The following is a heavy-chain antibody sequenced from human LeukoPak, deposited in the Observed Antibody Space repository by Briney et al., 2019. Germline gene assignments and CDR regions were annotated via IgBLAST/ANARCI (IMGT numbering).Heavy chain of an antibody. CDR1: GGSISSYY. J-gene: IGHJ4*02. D-gene: IGHD1-26*01. Sequence: SETLSLTCTVSGGSISSYYWNWIRQPPGKGLEWIGYIYYSGSTNYNPSLKSRVTISVDTSKNQFSLKLSSVTAADTAVYYCASWSGSYPYYFDYWGQGTLVTVSS. CDR3: ASWSGSYPYYFDY. V-gene: IGHV4-59*08. CDR2: IYYSGST.